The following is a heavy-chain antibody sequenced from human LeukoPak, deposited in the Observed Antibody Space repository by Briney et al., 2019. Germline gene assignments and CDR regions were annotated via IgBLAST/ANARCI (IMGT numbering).Heavy chain of an antibody. CDR1: GFTFSSYG. V-gene: IGHV3-33*01. Sequence: PGGSLRLSCAASGFTFSSYGMHWVRQAPGKGLEWVAVILSDGSKEFYTDSVKGRFTISRDNSKNTLYLQMNSLRAEDTAVYYCARDLNARAGTTALGYWGQGTLVTVSS. J-gene: IGHJ4*02. D-gene: IGHD1-1*01. CDR2: ILSDGSKE. CDR3: ARDLNARAGTTALGY.